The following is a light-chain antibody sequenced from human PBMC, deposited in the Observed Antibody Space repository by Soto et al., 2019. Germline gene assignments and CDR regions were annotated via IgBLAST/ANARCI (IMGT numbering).Light chain of an antibody. CDR2: GAS. V-gene: IGKV3-20*01. Sequence: IVLTQSPATLSLSPGERATLSCRASQNIFRYLAWYQQKPGQAPRLLIYGASSRATGIPDRFSGSGSGTDFTLTISRLEPEDFAVYYCQQYGSSPSFGQGTRLEI. J-gene: IGKJ5*01. CDR3: QQYGSSPS. CDR1: QNIFRY.